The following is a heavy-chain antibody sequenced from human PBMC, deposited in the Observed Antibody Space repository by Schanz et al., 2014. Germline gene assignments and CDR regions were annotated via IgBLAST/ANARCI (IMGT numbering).Heavy chain of an antibody. CDR2: RDSSGST. Sequence: QVQLQESGPGLVKPSETLSLTCTVSGGSISTYYWSWIRQPAGKGLEWIGHRDSSGSTKYNPSLKSRVTISIDTSKNQISLRLRSVTEADTAVYYCARDGLGADYWGQGTLVPVSS. V-gene: IGHV4-4*07. CDR1: GGSISTYY. CDR3: ARDGLGADY. J-gene: IGHJ4*02.